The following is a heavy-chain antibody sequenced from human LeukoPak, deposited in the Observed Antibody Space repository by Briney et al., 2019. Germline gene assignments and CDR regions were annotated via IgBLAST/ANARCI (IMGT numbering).Heavy chain of an antibody. CDR1: GFTVSHNY. V-gene: IGHV3-53*01. CDR2: IHSGGSS. J-gene: IGHJ4*02. CDR3: AGGPPAENFFVF. Sequence: PGGSLRLSCTASGFTVSHNYMHWVRQAPGKGLEGVSVIHSGGSSYHADSVKGRFTISRDNSKNTVFLQLNSLRAEDTAVYYCAGGPPAENFFVFWGKGTLVPVSS. D-gene: IGHD6-19*01.